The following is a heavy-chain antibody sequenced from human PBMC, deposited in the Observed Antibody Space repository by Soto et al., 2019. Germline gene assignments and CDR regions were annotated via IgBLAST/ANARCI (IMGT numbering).Heavy chain of an antibody. Sequence: LQLQESGPGLVKPSETLSLTCIVSGDSISSDNYSWGWIRQPPGKGLEWIGHMFYSATTYYNPSLKSRLTISVDAYTNQFSLTLSSGTAADSAVYSCERRGNSSWPNFDYWGQGPLVTLSS. V-gene: IGHV4-39*01. D-gene: IGHD2-2*01. CDR2: MFYSATT. CDR1: GDSISSDNYS. J-gene: IGHJ4*02. CDR3: ERRGNSSWPNFDY.